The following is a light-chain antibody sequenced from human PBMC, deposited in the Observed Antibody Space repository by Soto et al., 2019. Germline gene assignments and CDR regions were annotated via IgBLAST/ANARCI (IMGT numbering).Light chain of an antibody. CDR1: SSDVGGYNY. Sequence: QSVLTQPASVSGSLGQSISISCTGTSSDVGGYNYVSWYQQHPGKAPKLMIYEVTNRPSGVSNRFSGSKSGNTASLTISGLQAEDEADYYCSSYTPSSTYVFGTGTKVTVL. CDR2: EVT. CDR3: SSYTPSSTYV. V-gene: IGLV2-14*01. J-gene: IGLJ1*01.